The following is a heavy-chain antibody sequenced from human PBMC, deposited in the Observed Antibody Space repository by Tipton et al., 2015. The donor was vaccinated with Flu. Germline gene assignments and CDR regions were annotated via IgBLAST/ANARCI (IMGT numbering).Heavy chain of an antibody. D-gene: IGHD3-10*01. CDR3: ARDQVGGSGSYYQGLPDY. V-gene: IGHV3-33*01. Sequence: RSLRLSCAASGFTFNSHAMHWVRQAPGKGLGWVAVIWYDGNNKYYADSVKGRFTISRDNSKNTLYLQMNSLRAEDTAMYYCARDQVGGSGSYYQGLPDYWGQGTLVTVSS. J-gene: IGHJ4*02. CDR1: GFTFNSHA. CDR2: IWYDGNNK.